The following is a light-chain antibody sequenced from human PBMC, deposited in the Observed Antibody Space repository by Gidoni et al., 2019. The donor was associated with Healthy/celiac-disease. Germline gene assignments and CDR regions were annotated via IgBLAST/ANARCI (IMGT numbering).Light chain of an antibody. CDR1: QGISRY. V-gene: IGKV1-8*01. CDR2: AAS. J-gene: IGKJ2*01. Sequence: AIRMTPSPSSFSASTGDRVTITCRASQGISRYLAWYQQKPGKAPKLLIYAASTLQSGVPSRFSGSGSGTDFTLTISCLQSEDFATYYCQQYYSYPPYIFGQGTKLEIK. CDR3: QQYYSYPPYI.